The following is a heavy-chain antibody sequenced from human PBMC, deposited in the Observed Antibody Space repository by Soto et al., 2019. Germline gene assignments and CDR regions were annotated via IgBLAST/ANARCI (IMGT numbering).Heavy chain of an antibody. CDR1: GFTFSSYA. CDR3: ARGLYEDIVVVVAAPFDI. D-gene: IGHD2-15*01. Sequence: QVQLVESGGGVVQPGRSLRLSCAASGFTFSSYAMHWVRQAPGKGLEWVAVISYDGSNKYYADSVKGRFTISRDNSKNTLYLQMNSLRAEDTAVYYCARGLYEDIVVVVAAPFDIWGQGTMFTVSS. V-gene: IGHV3-30-3*01. CDR2: ISYDGSNK. J-gene: IGHJ3*02.